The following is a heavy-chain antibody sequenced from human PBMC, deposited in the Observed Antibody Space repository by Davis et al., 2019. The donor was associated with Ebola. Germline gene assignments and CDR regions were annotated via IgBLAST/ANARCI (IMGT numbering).Heavy chain of an antibody. J-gene: IGHJ4*02. CDR1: GFTFSSYE. Sequence: GGSLRLSCAASGFTFSSYEMNWVRQAPGKGLEWVSYISSSGSTIYYADSVKGRFTISRDNAKNSLYLQMNSLRAEDTAVYYCARWREWELLNYWGQGTLVTVSS. D-gene: IGHD1-26*01. CDR2: ISSSGSTI. V-gene: IGHV3-48*03. CDR3: ARWREWELLNY.